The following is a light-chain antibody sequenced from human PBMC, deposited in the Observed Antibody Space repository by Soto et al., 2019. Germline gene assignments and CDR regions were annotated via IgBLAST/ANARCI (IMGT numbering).Light chain of an antibody. CDR3: SSYTTSSTLLYV. V-gene: IGLV2-14*01. J-gene: IGLJ1*01. CDR2: EVI. CDR1: SSDVVGYNS. Sequence: QSALTQPASVSGSPGQSSTIACTGTSSDVVGYNSFSWYQQHPGKAHKLMIYEVINRPSGVSNRFSGSKSGNTASLTISGLQAEDEADYYCSSYTTSSTLLYVFGTGTKLTVL.